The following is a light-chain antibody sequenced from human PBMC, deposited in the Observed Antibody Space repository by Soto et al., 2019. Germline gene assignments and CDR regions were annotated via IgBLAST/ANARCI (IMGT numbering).Light chain of an antibody. J-gene: IGKJ5*01. CDR2: TAS. CDR3: QQDNSFPRT. V-gene: IGKV1D-16*01. Sequence: DIQMTQSPSSLSASLGDRVTITCRASQVINNLLSWYQQKPGKAPKSRIKTASIFQSGVPSKDSGSRSETDFTLNISSLQPEDFATYSCQQDNSFPRTFGQGTRLEI. CDR1: QVINNL.